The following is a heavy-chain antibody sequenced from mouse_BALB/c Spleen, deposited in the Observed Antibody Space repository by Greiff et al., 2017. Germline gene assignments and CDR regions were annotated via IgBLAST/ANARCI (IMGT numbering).Heavy chain of an antibody. CDR1: GYAFTNYL. D-gene: IGHD2-2*01. CDR2: INPGSGGT. CDR3: ARGTIYYGYSWFAY. Sequence: QVQLKQSGAELVRPGTSVKVSCKASGYAFTNYLIEWVKQRPGQGLEWIGVINPGSGGTNYNEKFKGKATLTADKSSSTAYMQLSSLTSDDSAVYFCARGTIYYGYSWFAYWGQGTLVTVSA. J-gene: IGHJ3*01. V-gene: IGHV1-54*01.